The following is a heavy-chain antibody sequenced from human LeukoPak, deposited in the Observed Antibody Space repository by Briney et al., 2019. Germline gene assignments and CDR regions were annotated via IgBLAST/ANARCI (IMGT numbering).Heavy chain of an antibody. V-gene: IGHV3-30*18. CDR3: AKAEYSSSIDY. CDR1: GFTLSSYG. D-gene: IGHD6-6*01. CDR2: ISYDGSNK. J-gene: IGHJ4*02. Sequence: GGSLRLSCAASGFTLSSYGMHWVRQAPGKGLEWVAVISYDGSNKYYADSVKGRFTISRDNSKNTLYLQMNSLRAEDTAVYYCAKAEYSSSIDYWGQGTLVTVSS.